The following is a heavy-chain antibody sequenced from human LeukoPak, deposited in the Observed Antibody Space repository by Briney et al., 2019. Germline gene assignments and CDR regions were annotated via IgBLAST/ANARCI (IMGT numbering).Heavy chain of an antibody. CDR2: INPNSGGT. V-gene: IGHV1-2*06. Sequence: ASVKVSCKASGYTFTVSYIHWVRQAPGQGLECVGRINPNSGGTNYAQKFQGRVTMTRDTSISTAYMELSRLRSDDTAVYYCARGRASGYAWYFDLWGRGTLVTVSS. D-gene: IGHD5-12*01. CDR3: ARGRASGYAWYFDL. CDR1: GYTFTVSY. J-gene: IGHJ2*01.